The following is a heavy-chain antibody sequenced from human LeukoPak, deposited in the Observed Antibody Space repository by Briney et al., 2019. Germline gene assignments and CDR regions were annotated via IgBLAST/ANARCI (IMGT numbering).Heavy chain of an antibody. D-gene: IGHD6-13*01. CDR1: GYTFTGYY. V-gene: IGHV1-2*06. J-gene: IGHJ4*02. Sequence: GASVKVSCKASGYTFTGYYMHGGRQDRGQGVEWMGRINPNSGGTNYAQKFQGRVTMTRDTSISTAYMELSRLRSDDTAVYYCASAKVGSSWTYWGQGTLVTVSS. CDR2: INPNSGGT. CDR3: ASAKVGSSWTY.